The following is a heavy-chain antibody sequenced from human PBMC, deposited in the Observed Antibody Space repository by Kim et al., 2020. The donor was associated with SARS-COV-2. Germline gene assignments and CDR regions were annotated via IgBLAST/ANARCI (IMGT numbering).Heavy chain of an antibody. CDR3: ARGGYGSGSCSDY. D-gene: IGHD3-10*01. CDR2: ISSSSSTI. V-gene: IGHV3-48*04. J-gene: IGHJ4*02. CDR1: GFTFSSYS. Sequence: GGSLRLSCAASGFTFSSYSMNWVRQAPGKGLEWVSYISSSSSTIYYADSVKGRFTISRDNAKNSLYLQMNSLRAEDTAVYYCARGGYGSGSCSDYWGQGTLVTVSS.